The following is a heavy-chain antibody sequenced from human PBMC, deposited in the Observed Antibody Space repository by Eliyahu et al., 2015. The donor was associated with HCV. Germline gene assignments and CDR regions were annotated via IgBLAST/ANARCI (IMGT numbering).Heavy chain of an antibody. CDR3: TTEMYYGPFDY. CDR2: IKSKTEGETR. D-gene: IGHD3-16*01. Sequence: EVQLVESGGGLVKSGGSLRLSCATSGFAFSAASXNWVRQAPGKGLEWVGRIKSKTEGETRDYAAPVTGRIAISRDDSERTVFLQLDSLKDEDTAVYYCTTEMYYGPFDYWGQGTQVTVSS. V-gene: IGHV3-15*05. CDR1: GFAFSAAS. J-gene: IGHJ4*02.